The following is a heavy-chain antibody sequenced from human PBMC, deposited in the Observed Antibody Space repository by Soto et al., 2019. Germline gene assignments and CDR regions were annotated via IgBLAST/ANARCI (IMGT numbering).Heavy chain of an antibody. CDR1: GGTFSSYA. D-gene: IGHD4-17*01. J-gene: IGHJ3*02. V-gene: IGHV1-69*13. Sequence: SVKVSCKASGGTFSSYAISWVRQAPGQGLEWMGGIIPIFGTANYAQKFQGRVTITADESTSTAYMELSSLRSEDTAVYYCAREDYGDDGDAFDIWGQGTMVTVSS. CDR3: AREDYGDDGDAFDI. CDR2: IIPIFGTA.